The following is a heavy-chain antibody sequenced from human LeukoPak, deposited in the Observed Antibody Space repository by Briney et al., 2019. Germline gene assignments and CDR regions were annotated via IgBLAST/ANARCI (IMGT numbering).Heavy chain of an antibody. CDR1: GGSISSGGYS. V-gene: IGHV4-30-2*01. D-gene: IGHD6-13*01. CDR3: ARDQGGWQQPKGDY. Sequence: SETLSLTCAVSGGSISSGGYSWSWIRQPPGKGLEWIGYIYHSGSTYYNPSLKSRVTISVDTSKNQFSLKLSSVTAADTAVYYCARDQGGWQQPKGDYRGQGTLVTVSS. CDR2: IYHSGST. J-gene: IGHJ4*02.